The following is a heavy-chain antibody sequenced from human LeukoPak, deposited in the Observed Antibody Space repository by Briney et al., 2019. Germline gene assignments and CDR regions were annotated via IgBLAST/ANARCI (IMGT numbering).Heavy chain of an antibody. CDR1: GGSISVYY. V-gene: IGHV4-59*08. Sequence: PSETLSLTCTVSGGSISVYYWSWIRQPPGKGLEWIGYIYYSGSTNYNPSLKSRVTISVDTSKNQFSQKLSSLTAADTAVYYCARHSKYYFDSSGSFVGYFQHWGQGTLVTVSS. CDR2: IYYSGST. J-gene: IGHJ1*01. CDR3: ARHSKYYFDSSGSFVGYFQH. D-gene: IGHD3-22*01.